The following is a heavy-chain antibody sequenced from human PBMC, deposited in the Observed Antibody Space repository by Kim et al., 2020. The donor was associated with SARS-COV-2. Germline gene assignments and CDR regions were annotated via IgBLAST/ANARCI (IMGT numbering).Heavy chain of an antibody. J-gene: IGHJ1*01. Sequence: GGSLRLSCAASGFTFSSYAMHWVRQAPGKGLEWVAVISYDGSNKYYADSVKGRFTISRDNSKNTLYLQMNSLRAEDTAVYYCARDYGDRAEYFQHWGQGTLVTVSS. V-gene: IGHV3-30*04. D-gene: IGHD4-17*01. CDR3: ARDYGDRAEYFQH. CDR2: ISYDGSNK. CDR1: GFTFSSYA.